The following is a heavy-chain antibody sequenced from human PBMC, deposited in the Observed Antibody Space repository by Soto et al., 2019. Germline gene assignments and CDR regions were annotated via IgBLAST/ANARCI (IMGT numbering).Heavy chain of an antibody. D-gene: IGHD1-26*01. CDR2: IWYDETNP. Sequence: GGSLRLSCAASGFIFGAYGMQWVRQAPGKGLEWVAVIWYDETNPYYADSVKGRVTISRDNSKNTLYLQMNRLTAADTGVYYCARDKVGNCCFGMDVWGQGTTVTVSS. V-gene: IGHV3-33*01. J-gene: IGHJ6*02. CDR1: GFIFGAYG. CDR3: ARDKVGNCCFGMDV.